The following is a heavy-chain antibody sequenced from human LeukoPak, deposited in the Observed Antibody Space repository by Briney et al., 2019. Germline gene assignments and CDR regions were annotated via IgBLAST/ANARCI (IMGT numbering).Heavy chain of an antibody. Sequence: GGSLRLSCAASGSTFSIYSMNWVRQAPGKGLEWVSSISSSSSFIYYADSIKGRFTISRDNAKNSLYLQMNSLRAEDAAVYYCATQGEHSYDSNRSGYFQHWGQGTLVTVSS. CDR3: ATQGEHSYDSNRSGYFQH. CDR2: ISSSSSFI. D-gene: IGHD3-22*01. CDR1: GSTFSIYS. J-gene: IGHJ1*01. V-gene: IGHV3-21*01.